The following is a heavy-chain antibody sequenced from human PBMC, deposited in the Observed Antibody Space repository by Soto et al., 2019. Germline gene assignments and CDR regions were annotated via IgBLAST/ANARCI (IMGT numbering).Heavy chain of an antibody. V-gene: IGHV1-8*01. J-gene: IGHJ3*02. CDR3: ARDQHDYANDAFDI. CDR2: MNPNSGNT. D-gene: IGHD4-17*01. Sequence: ASVKVSCKASGYTFTSYDINWVRQATGQGLEWMGWMNPNSGNTGYAQKFQGRVTMTRNTSISTAYMELSSLRSEDTAVYYCARDQHDYANDAFDIWGQGTMVTVSS. CDR1: GYTFTSYD.